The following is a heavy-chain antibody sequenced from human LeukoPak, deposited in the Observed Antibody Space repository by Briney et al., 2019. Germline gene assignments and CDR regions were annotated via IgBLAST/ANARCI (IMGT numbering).Heavy chain of an antibody. D-gene: IGHD2-2*01. CDR3: SGTYPRIVGVPAAIPRAMRWFDP. V-gene: IGHV4-34*03. CDR1: RGSLSGYY. Sequence: SEALSLTCAVYRGSLSGYYWSWIRQPPGKGVEWSGEIKHIGSTNYNPYPKSRVTIPVHTSKNQSPRMLNSVTSAHTTPYYVSGTYPRIVGVPAAIPRAMRWFDPWGQGTLVTVSS. J-gene: IGHJ5*02. CDR2: IKHIGST.